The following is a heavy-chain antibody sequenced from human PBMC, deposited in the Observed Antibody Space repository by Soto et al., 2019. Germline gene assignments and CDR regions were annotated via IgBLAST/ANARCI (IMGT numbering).Heavy chain of an antibody. CDR1: GQSISSGHY. CDR3: AREGGEPSDGLYYLNS. J-gene: IGHJ4*02. V-gene: IGHV4-38-2*02. Sequence: LSLTCTVSGQSISSGHYWGWFRLPSGQGPEWIGSMHHSGTTHYNPSLRKRLAISIDTSKNQFSLQLSSVTAAATAVHFCAREGGEPSDGLYYLNSWGQGSLVTVAS. D-gene: IGHD3-16*01. CDR2: MHHSGTT.